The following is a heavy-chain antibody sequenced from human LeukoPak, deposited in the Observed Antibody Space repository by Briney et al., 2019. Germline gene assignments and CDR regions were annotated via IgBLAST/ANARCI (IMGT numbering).Heavy chain of an antibody. CDR2: IYYSGST. CDR1: GGSISSGGYY. V-gene: IGHV4-31*03. Sequence: SETLSLTCTVSGGSISSGGYYWSWIRQHPGKGLEWIGYIYYSGSTYYNPSLKSRVTISVDTSKNQFSLKLSSVTAADTAVYYCARVRRRGGELIHWGQGTLVTVSS. J-gene: IGHJ4*02. D-gene: IGHD3-10*01. CDR3: ARVRRRGGELIH.